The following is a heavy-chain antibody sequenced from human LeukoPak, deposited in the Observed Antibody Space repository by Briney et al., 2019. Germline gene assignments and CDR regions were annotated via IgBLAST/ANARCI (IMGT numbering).Heavy chain of an antibody. CDR3: ARHRLGGLDY. Sequence: GSLRLSCAASGFTFSTYWMNWVRQAPGKGLVWVSRISSDGISTNYADSVKGRFTISRDNAKNTLYLQMNSLRVEDTAVYYCARHRLGGLDYWGQGALVTVSS. V-gene: IGHV3-74*01. CDR2: ISSDGIST. CDR1: GFTFSTYW. D-gene: IGHD3-16*01. J-gene: IGHJ4*02.